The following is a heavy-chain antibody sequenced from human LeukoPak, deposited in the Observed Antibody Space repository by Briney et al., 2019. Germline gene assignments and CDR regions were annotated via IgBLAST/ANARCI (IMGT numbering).Heavy chain of an antibody. CDR2: IKQDGSEK. V-gene: IGHV3-7*01. CDR3: VREGAGGSGLVSYDAFDI. CDR1: GFTFSSYW. D-gene: IGHD2-15*01. J-gene: IGHJ3*02. Sequence: PGGSLRLSCAASGFTFSSYWMSWVRQAPGKGLEWVANIKQDGSEKYYVDSVKGRFTISRDNAKNSLYLQMNSLRAEDTAVYYCVREGAGGSGLVSYDAFDIWGQGTMVTVSS.